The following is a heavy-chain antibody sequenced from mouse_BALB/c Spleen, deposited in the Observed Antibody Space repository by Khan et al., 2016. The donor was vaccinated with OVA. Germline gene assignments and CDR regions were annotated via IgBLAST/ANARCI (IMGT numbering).Heavy chain of an antibody. Sequence: DVKLQESGPGLVKPSQSLSLTCTVTGYSITSDYAWNWIRQFPGNKLEWMGYISYSGSTSYNPSLKSRISITRDTSKNQFVLQLNSVTTEDTATYYCSRSIMANWGQGTTRTVSS. CDR3: SRSIMAN. J-gene: IGHJ2*01. CDR2: ISYSGST. V-gene: IGHV3-2*02. CDR1: GYSITSDYA.